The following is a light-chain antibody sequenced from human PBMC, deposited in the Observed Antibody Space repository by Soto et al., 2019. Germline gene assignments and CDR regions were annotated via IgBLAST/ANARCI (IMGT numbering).Light chain of an antibody. CDR3: QSYDSSLSGYV. Sequence: QSVLTQQPSVSGAPGHRVTISCTGSSYNIGAGYDVHWYQQLPGTAPKLLIYGNSNRPSGVPDRCSGSKSGTSASLAITGLQAEDEADYYCQSYDSSLSGYVFGTGTKLTVL. CDR1: SYNIGAGYD. J-gene: IGLJ1*01. V-gene: IGLV1-40*01. CDR2: GNS.